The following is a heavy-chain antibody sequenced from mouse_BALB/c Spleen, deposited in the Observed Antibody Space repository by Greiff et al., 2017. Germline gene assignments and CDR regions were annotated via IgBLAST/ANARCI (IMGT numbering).Heavy chain of an antibody. CDR1: GFSLTSYG. J-gene: IGHJ3*01. CDR3: AKERGNYAWFAY. Sequence: VKVVESGPSLVQPSQSLSITCTVSGFSLTSYGVHWVRQSPGKGLEWLGVIWRGGSTDYNAAFMSRLSITKDNSKSQVFFKMNSLQADDTAIYYCAKERGNYAWFAYWGQGTLVTVSA. D-gene: IGHD2-1*01. V-gene: IGHV2-5-1*01. CDR2: IWRGGST.